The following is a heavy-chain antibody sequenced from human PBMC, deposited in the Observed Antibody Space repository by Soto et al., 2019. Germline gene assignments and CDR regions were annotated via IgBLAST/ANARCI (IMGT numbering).Heavy chain of an antibody. J-gene: IGHJ2*01. CDR2: GYHSVSI. Sequence: SETLSLSRTFSARSFPAYYWSWIKQPPGKALEWIGYGYHSVSIHYNPSLKTRVTISVDTSENQFSLRLSSVTAADTAVYYCARAFAGFRAYWYFALWG. CDR3: ARAFAGFRAYWYFAL. CDR1: ARSFPAYY. V-gene: IGHV4-59*01.